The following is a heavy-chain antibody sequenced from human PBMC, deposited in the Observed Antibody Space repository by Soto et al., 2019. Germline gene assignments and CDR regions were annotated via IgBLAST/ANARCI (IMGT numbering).Heavy chain of an antibody. CDR3: ARRTMSTVTTGPGWFDP. D-gene: IGHD4-17*01. J-gene: IGHJ5*02. V-gene: IGHV4-31*03. CDR2: IYFSGST. Sequence: QVQLQESGPGLVKPSQTLSLTCTVSGGSISSGGYSWSWIRQHPGKGLEWIGYIYFSGSTYYNPSLKRRVTISVDTSKNQFSLKLSSVTAADTAVYYCARRTMSTVTTGPGWFDPWGQGTLVTVSS. CDR1: GGSISSGGYS.